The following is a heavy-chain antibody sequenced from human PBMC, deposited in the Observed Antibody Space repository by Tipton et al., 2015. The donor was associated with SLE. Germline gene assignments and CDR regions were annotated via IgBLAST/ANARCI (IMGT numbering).Heavy chain of an antibody. CDR2: IYTSGST. Sequence: TLSLTCTVSGGSISSGSYYWSWIRQPAGKGLEWIGYIYTSGSTNYNPSLKSRVTISVDTSKNQFSLKLSSVTAADTAVYHCARDRTVTTPCMDVWGQGTTVTVSS. CDR1: GGSISSGSYY. CDR3: ARDRTVTTPCMDV. V-gene: IGHV4-61*09. D-gene: IGHD4-17*01. J-gene: IGHJ6*02.